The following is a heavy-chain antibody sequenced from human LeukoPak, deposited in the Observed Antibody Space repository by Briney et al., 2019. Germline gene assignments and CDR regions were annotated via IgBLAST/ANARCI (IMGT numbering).Heavy chain of an antibody. CDR3: ARAPPAVAGTLDY. CDR2: IIPILGIA. J-gene: IGHJ4*02. V-gene: IGHV1-69*10. Sequence: VKVSCKASGGTFSSYAISWVRQAPGQGLEWMGRIIPILGIANYAQKFQGRVTITADKSTSTAYMELSSLRSEDTAVYYCARAPPAVAGTLDYWGQGTLVTVSS. D-gene: IGHD6-19*01. CDR1: GGTFSSYA.